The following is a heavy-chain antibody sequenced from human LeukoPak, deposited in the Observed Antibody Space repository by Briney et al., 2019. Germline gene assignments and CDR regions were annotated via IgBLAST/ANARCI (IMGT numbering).Heavy chain of an antibody. V-gene: IGHV4-59*08. CDR2: IHYSGST. CDR3: ARSYCISTSCYAYFDY. D-gene: IGHD2-2*01. Sequence: NPSETLPLTCTVSGGSISTYYWSWVPQPPGKGPEWIGNIHYSGSTNYNPSLKSRVTISLDTSKNQFSLNLNFVTAADTAVYYCARSYCISTSCYAYFDYWGQGTLVTVSS. J-gene: IGHJ4*02. CDR1: GGSISTYY.